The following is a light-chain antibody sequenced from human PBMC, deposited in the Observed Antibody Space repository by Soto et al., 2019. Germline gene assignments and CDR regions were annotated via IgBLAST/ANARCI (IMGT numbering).Light chain of an antibody. CDR3: QQYNNWPPDYT. CDR1: QSVSSN. Sequence: EIVMTQSPATLSVSPGERVTLSCRASQSVSSNLAWFQQKPGQAPRLLIYGASTRATDIPARFSGSGSGTEFTLTIGSLQSEDFAVYYCQQYNNWPPDYTFGQGTKLEIK. J-gene: IGKJ2*01. V-gene: IGKV3-15*01. CDR2: GAS.